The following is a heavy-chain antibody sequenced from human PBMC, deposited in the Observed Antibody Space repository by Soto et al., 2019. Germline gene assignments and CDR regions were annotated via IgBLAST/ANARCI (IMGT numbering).Heavy chain of an antibody. J-gene: IGHJ4*02. CDR1: GVKFDHHA. CDR2: ISASGGSK. V-gene: IGHV3-23*01. D-gene: IGHD6-13*01. CDR3: AIDARSTRYSFAP. Sequence: EVQLLESGGGLAQPGGSLRLSCAASGVKFDHHAMSWVRQAPGKGLEWVSGISASGGSKDHADSVKGRFTISRDDSKDTLYLQLDPLRADDTTIYYCAIDARSTRYSFAPRGQGILVTV.